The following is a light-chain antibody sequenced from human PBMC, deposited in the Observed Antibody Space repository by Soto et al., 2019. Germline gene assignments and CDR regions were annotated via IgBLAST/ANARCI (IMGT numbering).Light chain of an antibody. V-gene: IGLV2-14*01. Sequence: QSVLTQTASVSGSPGQSITISCTGTSSDVGGYNYVSWYQQHPGKAPKPMIHDASNRPSGVSNRFSGSKSGNTASLTISWLQAEDEDDYYCSSYTSSSTLVFVGGTKVTVL. CDR1: SSDVGGYNY. CDR2: DAS. CDR3: SSYTSSSTLV. J-gene: IGLJ2*01.